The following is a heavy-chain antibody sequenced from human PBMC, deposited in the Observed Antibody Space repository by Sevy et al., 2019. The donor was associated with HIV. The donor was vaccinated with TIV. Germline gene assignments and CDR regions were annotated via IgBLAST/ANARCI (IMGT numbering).Heavy chain of an antibody. D-gene: IGHD6-13*01. Sequence: ALRLSCAGSGFTFYNYGIHWVRQAPGKGLEWVTMISYDGKNENYADSVKGRFTISRDNSKNTVYLQMNSLRPDDTAIYYCAKDRSGSWSVDYWGQGTLVTVSS. V-gene: IGHV3-30*18. CDR2: ISYDGKNE. CDR3: AKDRSGSWSVDY. J-gene: IGHJ4*02. CDR1: GFTFYNYG.